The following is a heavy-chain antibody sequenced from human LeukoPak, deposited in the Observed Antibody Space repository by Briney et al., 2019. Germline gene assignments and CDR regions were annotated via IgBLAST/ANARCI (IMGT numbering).Heavy chain of an antibody. CDR1: GFTFSSYD. CDR2: IGTAGDT. V-gene: IGHV3-13*01. CDR3: ERGAITMVRGVIITPIDY. Sequence: GGSLRLSCAASGFTFSSYDMHWVRQATGKGLEWVSAIGTAGDTYYPGSVKVRFTISRENAKNSLYLQMNSLGAGDTAVYYCERGAITMVRGVIITPIDYWGQGTLVTVSS. J-gene: IGHJ4*02. D-gene: IGHD3-10*01.